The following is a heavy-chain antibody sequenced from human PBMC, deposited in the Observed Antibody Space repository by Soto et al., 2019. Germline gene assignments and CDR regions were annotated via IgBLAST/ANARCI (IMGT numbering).Heavy chain of an antibody. V-gene: IGHV4-34*01. Sequence: PSETLSLTCAVYGGSFSGYYWSWIRQPPGKGLEWIGEINHSGSTNYNPSLKSRVTISVDTSKNQFSLKLSSVTAADTAVYYCARVSSSGYYYYYYGMDVWGQGTTVTVSS. J-gene: IGHJ6*02. CDR3: ARVSSSGYYYYYYGMDV. CDR2: INHSGST. CDR1: GGSFSGYY. D-gene: IGHD3-22*01.